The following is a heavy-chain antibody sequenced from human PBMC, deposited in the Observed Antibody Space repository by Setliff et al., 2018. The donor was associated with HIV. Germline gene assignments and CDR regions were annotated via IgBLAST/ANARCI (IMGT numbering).Heavy chain of an antibody. Sequence: GGSLRLSCEASGFTFSSHGMHWLRQAPGKGLEWVTFIRYDGSDIHYADSVKGRFTISRDNSKNTLYLQMNSLRVEDAAVYYCGKDILPGGLAKWGQGTLVTVS. D-gene: IGHD3-10*01. V-gene: IGHV3-30*02. CDR1: GFTFSSHG. CDR3: GKDILPGGLAK. CDR2: IRYDGSDI. J-gene: IGHJ4*02.